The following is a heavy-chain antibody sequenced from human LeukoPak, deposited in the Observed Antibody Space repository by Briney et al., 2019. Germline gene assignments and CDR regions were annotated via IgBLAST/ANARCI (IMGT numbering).Heavy chain of an antibody. V-gene: IGHV3-21*01. CDR1: GFTFSSYS. D-gene: IGHD4-17*01. CDR3: ARDGENDYGDYGPQAFDI. Sequence: SGGSLRLSCAASGFTFSSYSMNWVRQAPGKGLEWVSSISSSSSYIYYADSVKGRFTISRDNAKNSLYLQMNSLRAEDTAVYYCARDGENDYGDYGPQAFDIWGQGTMVTVSS. J-gene: IGHJ3*02. CDR2: ISSSSSYI.